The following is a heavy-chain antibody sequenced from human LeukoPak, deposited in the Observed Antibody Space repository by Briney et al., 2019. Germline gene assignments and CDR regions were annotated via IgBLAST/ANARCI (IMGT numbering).Heavy chain of an antibody. CDR1: GFTFSRYW. CDR2: IKQDGSEK. D-gene: IGHD4-17*01. CDR3: ARDRFEAYGDTELGY. V-gene: IGHV3-7*01. J-gene: IGHJ4*02. Sequence: PGGSLRLSCAASGFTFSRYWMSWVRQAPGKGLEWVANIKQDGSEKYYVDSVKGRFTISRDNAKNLFYLLMNSLRAEDTAIYYCARDRFEAYGDTELGYWGQGTLVTVSS.